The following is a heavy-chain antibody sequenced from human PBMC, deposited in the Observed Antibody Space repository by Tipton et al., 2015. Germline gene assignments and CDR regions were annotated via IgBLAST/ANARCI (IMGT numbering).Heavy chain of an antibody. V-gene: IGHV3-33*01. CDR2: LWNDGSNK. D-gene: IGHD2-2*01. CDR1: GFTFSSYG. CDR3: ASDYCSSTTCFGFFDY. Sequence: SGFTFSSYGMHWVRQDPGKGLEWVAGLWNDGSNKYYADSVKGRFTISRDNSKNTLYLQMNSLRVEDTAVYFCASDYCSSTTCFGFFDYWGQGTLVTVSS. J-gene: IGHJ4*02.